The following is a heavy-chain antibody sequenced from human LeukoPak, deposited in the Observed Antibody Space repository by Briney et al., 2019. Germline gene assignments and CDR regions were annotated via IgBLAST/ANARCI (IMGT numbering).Heavy chain of an antibody. D-gene: IGHD1-26*01. V-gene: IGHV4-59*02. Sequence: KSSETLSLTCTVFGVSVSSYYWSWIRQSPDKGLQWIGYLTPSGSINYTPSLNNRVTILVDTSKNQFSLKLTSVTAADTALYYCVKIKEGGASFDYWGQGILVTVSS. CDR1: GVSVSSYY. CDR2: LTPSGSI. CDR3: VKIKEGGASFDY. J-gene: IGHJ4*02.